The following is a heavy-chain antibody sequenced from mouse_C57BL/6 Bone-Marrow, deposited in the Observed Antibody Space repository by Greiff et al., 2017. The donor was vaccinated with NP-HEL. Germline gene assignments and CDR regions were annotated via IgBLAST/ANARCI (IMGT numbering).Heavy chain of an antibody. CDR2: LTPSNVGT. J-gene: IGHJ1*03. CDR3: APITTVPYWYFDV. CDR1: GYTFTDYY. D-gene: IGHD1-1*01. Sequence: VQLQQSGPVLVKPGASVKMSCKASGYTFTDYYMNWVKQSHGKSLEWIGFLTPSNVGTRSNHKFNVKATLPVYKSSSTAYMELNSLTSEDSAVYYCAPITTVPYWYFDVWGTGTTVTVSS. V-gene: IGHV1-19*01.